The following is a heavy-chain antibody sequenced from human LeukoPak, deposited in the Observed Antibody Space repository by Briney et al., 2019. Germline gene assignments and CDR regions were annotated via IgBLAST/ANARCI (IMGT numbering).Heavy chain of an antibody. CDR1: GGSISGFY. V-gene: IGHV4-59*01. Sequence: SETLSLTCTVSGGSISGFYWGWIRQPPGKGLEWIGFIYYSGSANYNPSLKSRVTMSVDTSKNPFSLKLSSVTAADTAFYYCARDRDSSGWFDYWGQGTLVTVSS. CDR3: ARDRDSSGWFDY. D-gene: IGHD6-19*01. J-gene: IGHJ4*02. CDR2: IYYSGSA.